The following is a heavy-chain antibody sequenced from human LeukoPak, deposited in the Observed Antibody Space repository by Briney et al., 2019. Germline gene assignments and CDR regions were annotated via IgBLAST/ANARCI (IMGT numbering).Heavy chain of an antibody. CDR3: ARVGSSWFRYYFDY. Sequence: PSETLSLTCTVSGGSISSYYWSWIRQPAGKGLEWIGRIYTSGSTNYNPSLKSRVTISVDTSKNQFSLKLSSVTAADTAVYYCARVGSSWFRYYFDYWGQGSLVTVSS. J-gene: IGHJ4*02. CDR2: IYTSGST. CDR1: GGSISSYY. V-gene: IGHV4-4*07. D-gene: IGHD6-13*01.